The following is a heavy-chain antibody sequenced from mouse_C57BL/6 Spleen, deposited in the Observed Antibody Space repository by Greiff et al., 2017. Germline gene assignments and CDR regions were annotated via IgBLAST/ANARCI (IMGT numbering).Heavy chain of an antibody. D-gene: IGHD1-1*01. CDR3: ARARYYGSSYSFDY. CDR1: GYTFTDYY. Sequence: EVQLQQSGPELVKPGASVKISCKASGYTFTDYYMNWVKQSHGKSLEWIGDINPNNGGTSYNQKFKGKATLTVDKSSSTAYMELRSLTSEDSAVYYCARARYYGSSYSFDYWGQGTTLTVSS. V-gene: IGHV1-26*01. CDR2: INPNNGGT. J-gene: IGHJ2*01.